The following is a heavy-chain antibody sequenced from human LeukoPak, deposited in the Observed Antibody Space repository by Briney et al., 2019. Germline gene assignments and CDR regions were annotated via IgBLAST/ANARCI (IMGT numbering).Heavy chain of an antibody. Sequence: QPGGSLRLSCVASGFTFSRHGMNWVRQAPGKGLEWVSGIRPSGDIKYYVDSVKGRFTDSRDNSKNTLYLQINSLRDEDTAVYYCAKDDAWLQYNDWGQGTLVTVSS. CDR1: GFTFSRHG. V-gene: IGHV3-23*01. J-gene: IGHJ4*02. CDR3: AKDDAWLQYND. CDR2: IRPSGDIK. D-gene: IGHD5-24*01.